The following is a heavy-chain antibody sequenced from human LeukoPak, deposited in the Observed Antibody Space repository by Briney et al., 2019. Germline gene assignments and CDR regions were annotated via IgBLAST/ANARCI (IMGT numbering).Heavy chain of an antibody. Sequence: PGGSLRLSCAASGFTFSSYSMSWVRQAPGKGLQWVANIKQDGDEKYYVDSVKGRFTISRDNAKNSLYLQMNSLRAEDTAVYYCARDYKGTYYYYGMDVWGQGTTVTVSS. CDR1: GFTFSSYS. CDR3: ARDYKGTYYYYGMDV. V-gene: IGHV3-7*01. D-gene: IGHD1-1*01. J-gene: IGHJ6*02. CDR2: IKQDGDEK.